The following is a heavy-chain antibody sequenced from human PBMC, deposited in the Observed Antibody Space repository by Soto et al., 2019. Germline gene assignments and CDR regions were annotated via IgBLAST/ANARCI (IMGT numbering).Heavy chain of an antibody. V-gene: IGHV4-39*01. CDR3: ARQEFVGQFDP. D-gene: IGHD3-10*01. Sequence: QLQLQESGPGLVKPSETLSLTCTVSGGSISSRSYYWAWIRQPPGEGLEWIGSIYYSGGTYYNPSLKSRVTISVDTSKNQFSLKVSSVTAADTAVYYCARQEFVGQFDPWGQGTLVTVSS. CDR1: GGSISSRSYY. J-gene: IGHJ5*02. CDR2: IYYSGGT.